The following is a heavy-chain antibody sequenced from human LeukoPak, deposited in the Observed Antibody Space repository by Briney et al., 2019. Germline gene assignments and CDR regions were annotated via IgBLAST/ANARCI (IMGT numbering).Heavy chain of an antibody. CDR3: VRRRVGVAPASDM. D-gene: IGHD1-26*01. Sequence: SVKVSCKASGFTFTSSAMQWVRQARGQRLEWIGWIVVVSGNTNYAQKFQERVTITRDMSTSTAYMELSSLRSEDTAVYYCVRRRVGVAPASDMWGQGTTVTVSS. CDR2: IVVVSGNT. CDR1: GFTFTSSA. J-gene: IGHJ3*02. V-gene: IGHV1-58*02.